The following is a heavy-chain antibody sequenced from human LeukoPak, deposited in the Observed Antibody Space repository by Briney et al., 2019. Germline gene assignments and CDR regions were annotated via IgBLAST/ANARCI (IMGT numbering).Heavy chain of an antibody. CDR3: AREGLLWSAMYGMDV. Sequence: GGSLRLSCAASGFTFSSYGMHWVRQAPGKGLEWVAVIWYDGSNKYYADSVKGRFTISRDNSKNTLYLQMNSLRAEDTAVYYCAREGLLWSAMYGMDVWGQGTTVTVSS. J-gene: IGHJ6*02. V-gene: IGHV3-33*01. CDR2: IWYDGSNK. D-gene: IGHD3-10*01. CDR1: GFTFSSYG.